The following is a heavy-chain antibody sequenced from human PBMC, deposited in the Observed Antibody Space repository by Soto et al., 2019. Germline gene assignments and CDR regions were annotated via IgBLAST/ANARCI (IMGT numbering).Heavy chain of an antibody. V-gene: IGHV1-69*06. J-gene: IGHJ5*02. D-gene: IGHD2-2*01. Sequence: QVQLVQSGAEVKKPGSSVKVSCKASGGTFSSYALSWVRQAPGQGLEWMGGIIPIFGTANYAQKFQGRVTITADKSTSTAYMERSSLRSADTAVYYCARYGRGDIGVVPAMGWFDPWGQGTLVPVSS. CDR1: GGTFSSYA. CDR2: IIPIFGTA. CDR3: ARYGRGDIGVVPAMGWFDP.